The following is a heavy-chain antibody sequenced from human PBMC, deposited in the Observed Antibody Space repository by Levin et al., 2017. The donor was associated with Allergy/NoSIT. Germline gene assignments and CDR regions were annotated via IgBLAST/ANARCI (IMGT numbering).Heavy chain of an antibody. CDR3: ARTSAILIGLVDY. D-gene: IGHD3-9*01. CDR2: ISYDGSNK. V-gene: IGHV3-30-3*01. CDR1: GFTFSSYA. Sequence: GESLKISCAASGFTFSSYAMHWVRQAPGKGLEWVAVISYDGSNKYYADSVKGRFTISRDNSKNTLYLQMNSLRAEDTAVYYCARTSAILIGLVDYWGQGTLVTVSS. J-gene: IGHJ4*02.